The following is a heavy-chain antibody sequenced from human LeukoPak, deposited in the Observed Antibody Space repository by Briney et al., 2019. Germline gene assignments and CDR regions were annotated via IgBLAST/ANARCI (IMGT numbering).Heavy chain of an antibody. V-gene: IGHV4-34*01. CDR3: ARRVNYGSGSYMAYLFDY. J-gene: IGHJ4*02. CDR1: GGSFSGYY. D-gene: IGHD3-10*01. Sequence: PSETLSLTCAVYGGSFSGYYWSWIRQPPGKGLEWIGEINHSGSTNYNPSLKSRVTISVDTSKNQFSLKLSSVTAADTAVYYCARRVNYGSGSYMAYLFDYWGQGTLVTVSS. CDR2: INHSGST.